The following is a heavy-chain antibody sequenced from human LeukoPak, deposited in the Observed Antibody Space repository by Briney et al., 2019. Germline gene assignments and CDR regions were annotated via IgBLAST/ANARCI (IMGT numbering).Heavy chain of an antibody. J-gene: IGHJ4*02. Sequence: PSETLSLTCAVYGGSFSGYYWSWIRQPPGKGLEWIGEINHSGSTNYNPSLKSRVTISVGTSKNQFSLKLSSVTAADTAVYYCARGNILTATYYYDSSGSCFDYWGQGTLVTVSS. CDR2: INHSGST. V-gene: IGHV4-34*01. D-gene: IGHD3-22*01. CDR3: ARGNILTATYYYDSSGSCFDY. CDR1: GGSFSGYY.